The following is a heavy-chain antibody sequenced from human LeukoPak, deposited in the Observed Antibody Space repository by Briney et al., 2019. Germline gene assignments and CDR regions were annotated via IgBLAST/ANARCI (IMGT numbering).Heavy chain of an antibody. CDR1: GGSISSYH. V-gene: IGHV4-59*01. CDR2: IYYSGST. D-gene: IGHD6-19*01. J-gene: IGHJ3*02. Sequence: SETLSLTCTVSGGSISSYHWSWIRQPPGKGLEWIGYIYYSGSTNYNPSLKSRVTISVDTSKNQFSLKLSSVTAADTAVYYCARDRAIAVAGDNAFDIWGQGTMVTVSS. CDR3: ARDRAIAVAGDNAFDI.